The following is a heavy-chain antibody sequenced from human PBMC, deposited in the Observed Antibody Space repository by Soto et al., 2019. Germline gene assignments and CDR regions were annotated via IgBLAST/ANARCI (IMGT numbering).Heavy chain of an antibody. V-gene: IGHV1-46*01. CDR3: ARDGGSALRCDY. CDR2: INPSGSST. D-gene: IGHD2-15*01. CDR1: GYTFTSYY. J-gene: IGHJ4*02. Sequence: ASVKVSCKASGYTFTSYYMHWVRQAPGQGLEWMGIINPSGSSTSYAQKFQGRVTMTRDTSTSTVYMELSSLRSEDTAVYYCARDGGSALRCDYWGQGTLVTVSS.